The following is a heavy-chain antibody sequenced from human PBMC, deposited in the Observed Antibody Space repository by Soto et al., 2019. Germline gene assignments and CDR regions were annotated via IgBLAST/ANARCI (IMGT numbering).Heavy chain of an antibody. V-gene: IGHV4-30-4*01. Sequence: QVQLQESGPGLVKPSQTLSLTCTVSGGSISSGDYYWSWIRQPPGKGLEWIGYIYYSGSTYYNPSLKSRVTISVDTSKNQFSLKLSSVTAADTAVYYCASQKLRFLVPLLILPDVWGQGTTVTVSS. CDR1: GGSISSGDYY. J-gene: IGHJ6*02. CDR3: ASQKLRFLVPLLILPDV. D-gene: IGHD3-3*01. CDR2: IYYSGST.